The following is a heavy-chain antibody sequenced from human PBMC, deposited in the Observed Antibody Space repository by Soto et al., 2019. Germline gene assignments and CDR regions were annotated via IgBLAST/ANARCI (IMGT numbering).Heavy chain of an antibody. CDR1: GYMFSSSW. V-gene: IGHV5-51*01. Sequence: ESLKLSCEASGYMFSSSWIGWVRQRPRKGLEWIGIIYPDDSDIRYSPSFQGQVTISADKSLTAVFLHWGSLKASDTAIYYCTRGAYYDSSGLVADVWGPGTLVTVSS. D-gene: IGHD3-22*01. J-gene: IGHJ3*01. CDR3: TRGAYYDSSGLVADV. CDR2: IYPDDSDI.